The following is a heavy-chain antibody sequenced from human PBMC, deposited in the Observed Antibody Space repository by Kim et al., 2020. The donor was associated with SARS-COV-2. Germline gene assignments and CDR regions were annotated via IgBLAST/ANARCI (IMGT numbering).Heavy chain of an antibody. V-gene: IGHV3-30*03. CDR1: GFTFSSYG. CDR3: ATGITGTKRRGSAFDI. D-gene: IGHD1-7*01. Sequence: GGSLRLSCAASGFTFSSYGMHWVRQAPGKGLEWVAVISYDGSNKYYADSVKGRFTISRDNSKNTLYLQMNSLRAEDTAVYYCATGITGTKRRGSAFDIWGQGTMVTVSS. CDR2: ISYDGSNK. J-gene: IGHJ3*02.